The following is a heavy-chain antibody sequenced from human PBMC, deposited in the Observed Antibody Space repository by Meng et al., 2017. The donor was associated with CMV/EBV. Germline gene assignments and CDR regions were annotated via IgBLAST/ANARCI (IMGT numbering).Heavy chain of an antibody. CDR1: GYTFTSYY. J-gene: IGHJ6*02. CDR3: ARGGYYGSSGYYSGMDV. Sequence: ASVKVSCKASGYTFTSYYMHWVRQAPGQGLEWMGRINPSCGSTSYAQKFQGRVTMTRDTSTSSVYMGLSSLSSEDTAVYYCARGGYYGSSGYYSGMDVWGQGTTVTVSS. D-gene: IGHD3-22*01. V-gene: IGHV1-46*01. CDR2: INPSCGST.